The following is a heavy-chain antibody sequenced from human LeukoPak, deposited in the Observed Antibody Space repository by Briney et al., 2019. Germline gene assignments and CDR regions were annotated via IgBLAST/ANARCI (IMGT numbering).Heavy chain of an antibody. J-gene: IGHJ4*02. Sequence: PGGSLRLSCAASGFMFSSFEMYWVRQAPGKWLEWVAYISSGASTMYYADSVKGRFTISRDDAKTSLFLQMNSLRAEDTAVYYCALLAVASDFDYWGQGTLVTVSS. CDR3: ALLAVASDFDY. CDR2: ISSGASTM. CDR1: GFMFSSFE. D-gene: IGHD6-19*01. V-gene: IGHV3-48*03.